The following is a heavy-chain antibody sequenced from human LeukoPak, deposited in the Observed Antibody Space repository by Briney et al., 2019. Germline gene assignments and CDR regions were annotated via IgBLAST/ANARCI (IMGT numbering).Heavy chain of an antibody. CDR2: IYTSGST. Sequence: SETLSLTCAVYGGSFSGYYWSWIRQPAGKGLEWIGRIYTSGSTNYNPSLKSRVTMSVDTSKNQFSLKLSSVTAADTAVYYCARESGGIVPAAPRVYYYYYMDVWGKGTTVTVSS. CDR3: ARESGGIVPAAPRVYYYYYMDV. J-gene: IGHJ6*03. CDR1: GGSFSGYY. D-gene: IGHD2-2*01. V-gene: IGHV4-4*07.